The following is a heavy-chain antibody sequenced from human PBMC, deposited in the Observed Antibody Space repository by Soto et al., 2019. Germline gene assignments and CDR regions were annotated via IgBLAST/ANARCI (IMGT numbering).Heavy chain of an antibody. CDR2: INHSGGT. CDR1: GGSFSGYY. J-gene: IGHJ3*02. D-gene: IGHD2-15*01. V-gene: IGHV4-34*01. Sequence: SETLSLTCAVYGGSFSGYYWSWIRQPPGKGLEWIGEINHSGGTNYNPSLKSRVTVSVDTSKNQFSLNLSSVTAADTAVYYCARGDCSGGSCYSVDIWGQGTMVTVSS. CDR3: ARGDCSGGSCYSVDI.